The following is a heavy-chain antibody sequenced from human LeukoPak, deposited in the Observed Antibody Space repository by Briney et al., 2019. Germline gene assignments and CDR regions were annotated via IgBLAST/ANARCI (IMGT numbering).Heavy chain of an antibody. CDR2: INHSGST. CDR1: GGSFSGYY. D-gene: IGHD6-6*01. V-gene: IGHV4-34*01. J-gene: IGHJ5*02. Sequence: SETLSLTCAVYGGSFSGYYWSWLRQPPGKGLEWIGEINHSGSTNYNPSLKSRVTISVDTSKNQFSLKLSSVTAADAAVYYCARDARYSSSGRFWFDPWGQGTLVTVSS. CDR3: ARDARYSSSGRFWFDP.